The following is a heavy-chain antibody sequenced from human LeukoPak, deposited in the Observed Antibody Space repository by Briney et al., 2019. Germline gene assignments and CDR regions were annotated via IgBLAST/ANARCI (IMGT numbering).Heavy chain of an antibody. CDR3: ARAGYNWTDGDYYYGMDV. CDR2: ISYEGSHK. Sequence: PGRSLRLSCAASGFSFGSYAMHWVRQAPGKGLEWVALISYEGSHKNYTDSVKGRFIISRDNSKNTLYLQMNSLRSEDTAVYYCARAGYNWTDGDYYYGMDVWGQGTTVTVSS. D-gene: IGHD1-1*01. CDR1: GFSFGSYA. V-gene: IGHV3-30*04. J-gene: IGHJ6*02.